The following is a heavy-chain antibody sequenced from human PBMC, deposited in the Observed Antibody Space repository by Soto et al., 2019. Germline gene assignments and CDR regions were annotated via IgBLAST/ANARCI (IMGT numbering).Heavy chain of an antibody. D-gene: IGHD2-21*02. CDR2: INPSGGHT. J-gene: IGHJ4*02. CDR3: ARGGHVVVVTAAFDY. CDR1: GNTFSNYY. Sequence: QVQLVQSGAEVKKPGASVKVSCKASGNTFSNYYIHWVRQAPGQGLEWMGTINPSGGHTTYAQKFLGRVTMTRDKSTSTLYMELTSLRSEDTAVYYWARGGHVVVVTAAFDYWGQGTLVTVSS. V-gene: IGHV1-46*03.